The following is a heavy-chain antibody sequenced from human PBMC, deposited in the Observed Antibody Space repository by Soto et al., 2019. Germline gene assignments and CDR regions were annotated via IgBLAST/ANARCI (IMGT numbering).Heavy chain of an antibody. CDR1: GFNFSNHW. D-gene: IGHD2-21*02. Sequence: PGGSLRLSCAASGFNFSNHWMHWVRQRPAEGLVWVSRITSDGKSKAYAESVKGRFAISRDNAKNTLYLQMNGLTAADTAVYYCARESGDWPLNWFDPWGQGTLVTVSS. J-gene: IGHJ5*02. V-gene: IGHV3-74*01. CDR3: ARESGDWPLNWFDP. CDR2: ITSDGKSK.